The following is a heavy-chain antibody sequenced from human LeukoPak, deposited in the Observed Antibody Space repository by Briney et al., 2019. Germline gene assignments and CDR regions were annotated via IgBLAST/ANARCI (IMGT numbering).Heavy chain of an antibody. Sequence: VKVSCKASGYTFTGYYIHWVRQAPGQGLEWMGYINPNSGYTNYAQKFQDRVTVTRDTSISTAYMELSRLRSDDTAVYYCAREEANTRIHFDYWGQGTLATVSS. V-gene: IGHV1-2*02. J-gene: IGHJ4*02. CDR1: GYTFTGYY. CDR2: INPNSGYT. CDR3: AREEANTRIHFDY. D-gene: IGHD3-22*01.